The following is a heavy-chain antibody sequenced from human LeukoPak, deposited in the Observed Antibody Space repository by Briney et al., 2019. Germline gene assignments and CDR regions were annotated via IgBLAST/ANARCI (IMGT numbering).Heavy chain of an antibody. D-gene: IGHD3-22*01. V-gene: IGHV3-23*01. CDR1: GFTFSSYA. Sequence: GGSLRLSCAASGFTFSSYAMSWVRQAPGKGLEWVSAISGSGGSTYYADSVKGRFTSSRDNSKNTLYLQMNSLRAEDTAVYYCAKSFHYYYDSSFGVTPIQAGFDYWGQGTLVTVSS. CDR3: AKSFHYYYDSSFGVTPIQAGFDY. CDR2: ISGSGGST. J-gene: IGHJ4*02.